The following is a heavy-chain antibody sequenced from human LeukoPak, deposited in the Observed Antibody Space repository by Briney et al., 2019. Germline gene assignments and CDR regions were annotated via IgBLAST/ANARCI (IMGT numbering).Heavy chain of an antibody. CDR3: ARGSGSASYSSSWYYWFDP. CDR1: GFTFSSYS. V-gene: IGHV3-21*01. D-gene: IGHD6-13*01. Sequence: KPGGSLRLSCAASGFTFSSYSMNWVRQAPGKGLEWVSSISSSSSYIYYADSVKGRFTISRDNAKNSLYLQMNSLRAEDTAVYYCARGSGSASYSSSWYYWFDPWGQGTLVTVSS. J-gene: IGHJ5*02. CDR2: ISSSSSYI.